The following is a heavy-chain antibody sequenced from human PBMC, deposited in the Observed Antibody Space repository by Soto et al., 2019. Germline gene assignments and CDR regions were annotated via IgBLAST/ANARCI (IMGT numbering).Heavy chain of an antibody. J-gene: IGHJ6*02. CDR1: GGTFSSYA. Sequence: SVKVSCKASGGTFSSYAISWVRQAPGQGLEWMGGIIPIFGTANYAQKFQGRVTITADESTSTAYMELSSLRSEGTAVYYCARDYDFWSGYSRYYYYYGMDVWGQGTTVTVSS. D-gene: IGHD3-3*01. CDR3: ARDYDFWSGYSRYYYYYGMDV. CDR2: IIPIFGTA. V-gene: IGHV1-69*13.